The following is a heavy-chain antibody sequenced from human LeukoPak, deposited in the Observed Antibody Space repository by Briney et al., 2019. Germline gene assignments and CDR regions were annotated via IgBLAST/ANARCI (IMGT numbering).Heavy chain of an antibody. CDR3: ARPYEPYYYYGLDV. CDR1: GYTFSTYP. D-gene: IGHD5-12*01. J-gene: IGHJ6*02. CDR2: INTNTGNP. Sequence: GASVKVSFKASGYTFSTYPMNWVRQAPGQGLEWMGWINTNTGNPTYAQGFTGRFVFSLDTSVSTAYLQISSLEAEDTAVYYCARPYEPYYYYGLDVWGQGTTVTVSS. V-gene: IGHV7-4-1*02.